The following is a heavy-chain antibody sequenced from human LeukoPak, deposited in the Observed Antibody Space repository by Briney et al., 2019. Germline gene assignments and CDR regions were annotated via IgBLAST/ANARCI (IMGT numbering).Heavy chain of an antibody. CDR1: GGSISSYY. Sequence: PSDTLSLTCTVSGGSISSYYGSWIRQPPGKGLEWIGYIYYSGSTIYNPSPKSRVPISVESSKNQFSLKQSSETAADAAVYYCGTEAGPMIVVGHATVYFDYWGQGTLVTVSS. V-gene: IGHV4-59*01. J-gene: IGHJ4*02. CDR3: GTEAGPMIVVGHATVYFDY. CDR2: IYYSGST. D-gene: IGHD3-22*01.